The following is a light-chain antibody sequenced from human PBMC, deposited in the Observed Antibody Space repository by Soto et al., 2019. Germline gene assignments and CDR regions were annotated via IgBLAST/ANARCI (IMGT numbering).Light chain of an antibody. CDR1: QSVSSSY. J-gene: IGKJ1*01. CDR3: QQYGSSPET. CDR2: GAS. V-gene: IGKV3-20*01. Sequence: EIVLAQVPGTPFFSPGERATVSCRSSQSVSSSYLAWYQQKPGQAPRLLIYGASSRATGIPDRFSGSGSGTDFTLTISRLEPEDFAVYYCQQYGSSPETFGQGTKVDI.